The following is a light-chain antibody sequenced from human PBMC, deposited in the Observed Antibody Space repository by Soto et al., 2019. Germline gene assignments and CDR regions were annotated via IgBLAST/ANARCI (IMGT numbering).Light chain of an antibody. Sequence: ETVMTQSPATLSVSPGERATLSCRASQSVFSSLAWYQHKPGQAPRLLIYGAATRATGIPARFSGSGSGTEFTLTISSLQSDDIAVYYCQQYYKWPPFTFGPGTKVDI. V-gene: IGKV3-15*01. CDR1: QSVFSS. CDR3: QQYYKWPPFT. J-gene: IGKJ3*01. CDR2: GAA.